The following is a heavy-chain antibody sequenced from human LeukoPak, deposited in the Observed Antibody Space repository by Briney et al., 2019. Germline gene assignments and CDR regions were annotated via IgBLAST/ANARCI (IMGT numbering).Heavy chain of an antibody. V-gene: IGHV4-39*07. D-gene: IGHD6-25*01. CDR1: GGSISSSSYY. Sequence: SETLSLTCTVSGGSISSSSYYWGWTRQPPGKGLEWIGSIYYSGSTYYNPSLKSRVTISVDTSKNQFSLKLSSVTAADTAVYYCARDRDSSGWQDAFDIWGQGTVVTVSS. CDR2: IYYSGST. CDR3: ARDRDSSGWQDAFDI. J-gene: IGHJ3*02.